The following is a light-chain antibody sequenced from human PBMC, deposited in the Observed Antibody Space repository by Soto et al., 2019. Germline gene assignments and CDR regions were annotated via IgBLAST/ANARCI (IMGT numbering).Light chain of an antibody. CDR2: DAS. CDR1: QTVRNNY. CDR3: QQFSSYPLT. Sequence: EIVVTPSPGTLSLSPPERAPLSCMASQTVRNNYLAWYQQKPGQAPRLLIYDASSRATGIPDRFSGGGSGTDFTLTISRLEPEDFAVYYCQQFSSYPLTVGGGTKVDIK. V-gene: IGKV3-20*01. J-gene: IGKJ4*01.